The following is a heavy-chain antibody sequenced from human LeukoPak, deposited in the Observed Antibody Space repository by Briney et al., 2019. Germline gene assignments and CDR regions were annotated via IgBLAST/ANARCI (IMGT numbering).Heavy chain of an antibody. CDR2: IRYDGSNK. D-gene: IGHD1-1*01. CDR1: GFTFSSYW. V-gene: IGHV3-30*02. Sequence: GGSLRLSCEASGFTFSSYWLTWVRQAPGKGLEWVAFIRYDGSNKYYADSVKGRFTISRDYSRNTYLQMNNLRREDTAVYFCAKEMERLGPFDYWGQGTLVTVSS. CDR3: AKEMERLGPFDY. J-gene: IGHJ4*02.